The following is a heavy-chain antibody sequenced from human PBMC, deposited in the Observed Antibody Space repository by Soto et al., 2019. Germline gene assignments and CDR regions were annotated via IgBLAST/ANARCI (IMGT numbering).Heavy chain of an antibody. J-gene: IGHJ4*02. CDR2: ISYDGSNK. Sequence: XGSLRLSSAASGFTFGSYAMHWVRQAPGKGLEWVAVISYDGSNKYYADSVKGRFTISRDNSKNTLYLQMNSLRAEDTAVYYCARRYSSSSLHSPPDYWGQGTLVTVSS. V-gene: IGHV3-30-3*01. D-gene: IGHD6-13*01. CDR3: ARRYSSSSLHSPPDY. CDR1: GFTFGSYA.